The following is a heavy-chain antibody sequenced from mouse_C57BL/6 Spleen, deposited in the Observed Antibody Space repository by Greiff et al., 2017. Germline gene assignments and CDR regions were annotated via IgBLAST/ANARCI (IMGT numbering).Heavy chain of an antibody. D-gene: IGHD1-1*01. V-gene: IGHV1-81*01. CDR3: ARHYGSSYDWYFDV. J-gene: IGHJ1*03. Sequence: VKVVESGAELARPGASVKLSCKASGYTFTSYGISWVKQRTGQGLEWIGEIYPRIGNTYYNEKFKGKATLTADKSSSTAYMELRSLTSEDSAVYFCARHYGSSYDWYFDVWGTGTTVTVSS. CDR2: IYPRIGNT. CDR1: GYTFTSYG.